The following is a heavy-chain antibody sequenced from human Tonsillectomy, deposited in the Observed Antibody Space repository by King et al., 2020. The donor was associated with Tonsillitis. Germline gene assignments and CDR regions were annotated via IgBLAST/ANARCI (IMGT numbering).Heavy chain of an antibody. D-gene: IGHD1/OR15-1a*01. Sequence: QLVQSGGGLVQPGESLRLSCAASGFTFRDYAMSWVRQAPGKGLEWVSFISKSGDSTDYADSVKGRFTISRDNSKNRLFLQMNSLSVEDTALYYFAKHEGHHLEQYCFEQWRQGTLVTVSS. CDR3: AKHEGHHLEQYCFEQ. CDR1: GFTFRDYA. CDR2: ISKSGDST. V-gene: IGHV3-23*04. J-gene: IGHJ4*02.